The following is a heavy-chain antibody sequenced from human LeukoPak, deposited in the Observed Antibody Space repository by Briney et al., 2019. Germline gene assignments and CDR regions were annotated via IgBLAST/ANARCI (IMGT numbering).Heavy chain of an antibody. Sequence: GGSLRLSCAASGFTFSSYEMNWVRQAPGKGLEWVSYISSSGTTIYYADSVRGRFTISRDNAKNSLYLQMNSLRAEDTAVYYCARGGFCTSTICYLWNAFDLWGQGTVVTVSS. D-gene: IGHD2-2*01. J-gene: IGHJ3*01. CDR3: ARGGFCTSTICYLWNAFDL. CDR2: ISSSGTTI. CDR1: GFTFSSYE. V-gene: IGHV3-48*03.